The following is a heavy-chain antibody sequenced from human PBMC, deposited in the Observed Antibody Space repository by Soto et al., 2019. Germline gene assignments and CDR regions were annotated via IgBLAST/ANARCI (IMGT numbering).Heavy chain of an antibody. D-gene: IGHD6-6*01. Sequence: GGSLRLSCAASGFTVSSNYMSWVRQAPGKGLEWVSVIYSGGSTYYADSVKGRFTISRDNSKNTLYLQMNSLRAEDTAVYYCARVRRETSALGLLSYMDVGGKGTTVTVSS. V-gene: IGHV3-53*01. CDR1: GFTVSSNY. CDR2: IYSGGST. CDR3: ARVRRETSALGLLSYMDV. J-gene: IGHJ6*03.